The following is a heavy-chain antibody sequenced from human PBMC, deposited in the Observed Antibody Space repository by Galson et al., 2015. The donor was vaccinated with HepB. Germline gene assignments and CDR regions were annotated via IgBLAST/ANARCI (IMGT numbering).Heavy chain of an antibody. CDR1: GSSFTRYA. CDR3: AKDGIMVANNPYHFHY. D-gene: IGHD2-15*01. J-gene: IGHJ4*02. Sequence: SLRLSCAASGSSFTRYAMTWVRQAPGKGLEWVSSITSSGGNSYYTDSVKGRFTVSRDNSKNTLLLRLNSLRAEDTAMYFCAKDGIMVANNPYHFHYWGQGTLVTVSS. V-gene: IGHV3-23*01. CDR2: ITSSGGNS.